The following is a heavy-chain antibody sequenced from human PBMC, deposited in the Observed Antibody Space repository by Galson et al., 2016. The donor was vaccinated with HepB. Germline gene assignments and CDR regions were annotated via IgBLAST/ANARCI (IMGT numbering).Heavy chain of an antibody. Sequence: SLRLSCAASGFTFSDYEMNWVRQAPGKGLEWVSYISSSGSTIYCADSVKGRFTISRDNAKNSLYLQMNSLRAEDTAIYYCTRDDSYGLDVWGQGTLVTVSS. CDR3: TRDDSYGLDV. CDR1: GFTFSDYE. D-gene: IGHD3/OR15-3a*01. V-gene: IGHV3-48*03. CDR2: ISSSGSTI. J-gene: IGHJ4*02.